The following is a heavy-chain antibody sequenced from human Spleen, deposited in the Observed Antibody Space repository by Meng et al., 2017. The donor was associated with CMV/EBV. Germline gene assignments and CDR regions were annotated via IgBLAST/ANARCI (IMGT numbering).Heavy chain of an antibody. Sequence: KSSGYSFAAYWIGWVRQMPGKGLEWMGVIYPGDSDTRYRPSFEDQVTISADRSISTAYLQWTSLTASDTAMYYCARQRDSNYDFDSWGQGTLVTVSS. CDR1: GYSFAAYW. V-gene: IGHV5-51*01. J-gene: IGHJ4*02. CDR3: ARQRDSNYDFDS. CDR2: IYPGDSDT. D-gene: IGHD4-11*01.